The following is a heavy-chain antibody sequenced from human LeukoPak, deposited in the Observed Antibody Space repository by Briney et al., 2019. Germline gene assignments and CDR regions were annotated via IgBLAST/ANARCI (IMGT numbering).Heavy chain of an antibody. CDR3: ARDGRGYCSSTSCYGPFDY. V-gene: IGHV1-18*04. Sequence: GASVKVSCKASGYTFTSYGISWVRQAPAQGLEWMGWISAYNGNTNYAQKLQGRVTMTTDTSTSTAYMELRSLRSDDTAVYYCARDGRGYCSSTSCYGPFDYWGQGTLVTVSS. J-gene: IGHJ4*02. D-gene: IGHD2-2*01. CDR1: GYTFTSYG. CDR2: ISAYNGNT.